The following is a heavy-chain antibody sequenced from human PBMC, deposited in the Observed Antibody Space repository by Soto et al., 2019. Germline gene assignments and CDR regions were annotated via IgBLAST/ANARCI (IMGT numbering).Heavy chain of an antibody. CDR1: GGSLSGYY. Sequence: PSETLSLTCAVYGGSLSGYYWSWIRQPPGKGLEWIGEINHSGSTNYNPSLKSRVTISVDTSKNQFSLKLSSVTAADTAVYYCARSSYSSGWYPRNSYGMDVWGQGTTVTVSS. CDR2: INHSGST. CDR3: ARSSYSSGWYPRNSYGMDV. D-gene: IGHD6-19*01. V-gene: IGHV4-34*01. J-gene: IGHJ6*02.